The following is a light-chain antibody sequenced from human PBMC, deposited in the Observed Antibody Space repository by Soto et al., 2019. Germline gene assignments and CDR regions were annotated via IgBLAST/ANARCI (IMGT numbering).Light chain of an antibody. J-gene: IGLJ1*01. V-gene: IGLV1-44*01. CDR1: SSNIGSNT. CDR2: SNT. Sequence: QSVLTQPPSASGTPGQRVTVSCSGSSSNIGSNTVSWYQQLPGTAPKLLIYSNTQRPSGVPGRFSGSKSDTSASLAISGLQSEDEADYYCAAWDDSLNALVFGTGTKVTVL. CDR3: AAWDDSLNALV.